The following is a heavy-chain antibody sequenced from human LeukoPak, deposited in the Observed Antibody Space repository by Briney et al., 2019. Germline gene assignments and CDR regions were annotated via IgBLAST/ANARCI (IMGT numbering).Heavy chain of an antibody. CDR1: GGSISSSNW. V-gene: IGHV4-4*02. D-gene: IGHD3-22*01. J-gene: IGHJ3*02. CDR2: IYHSGST. CDR3: ARDGYDSSGYSIDAFDI. Sequence: SGTLSLTCAVSGGSISSSNWWSWVRQPPGKGLEWIGEIYHSGSTNYNPSLKSRVTISVDKSKNQFSLKLSSVTAADTAVYYCARDGYDSSGYSIDAFDIWGQGTMVTVSS.